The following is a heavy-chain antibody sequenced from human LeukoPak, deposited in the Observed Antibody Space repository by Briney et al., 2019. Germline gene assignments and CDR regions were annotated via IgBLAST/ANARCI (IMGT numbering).Heavy chain of an antibody. Sequence: ASVTVSCKASGGTFSSYAISWVRQAPGQGLEWMGGIIPIFGTANYAQKFQGRVTITADESTSTAYMELSSLRSEDTAVYYCARASEGFGLNYFDYWGQGTLVTVSS. J-gene: IGHJ4*02. CDR2: IIPIFGTA. V-gene: IGHV1-69*13. D-gene: IGHD3-10*01. CDR3: ARASEGFGLNYFDY. CDR1: GGTFSSYA.